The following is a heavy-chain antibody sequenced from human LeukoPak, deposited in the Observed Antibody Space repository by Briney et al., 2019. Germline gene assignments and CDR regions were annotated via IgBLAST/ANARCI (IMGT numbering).Heavy chain of an antibody. D-gene: IGHD2-2*01. V-gene: IGHV3-23*01. CDR2: ISGSGGST. CDR1: GFTFSSYA. J-gene: IGHJ5*02. CDR3: AKTFGSTLTNIVVVPAAMNWFDP. Sequence: GSLRLSCAASGFTFSSYAMSWVRQAPGKELEWVSAISGSGGSTYYADSVKGRFTISRDNSKNTLYLQMNSLRAEDTAVYYCAKTFGSTLTNIVVVPAAMNWFDPWGQGTLVTVSS.